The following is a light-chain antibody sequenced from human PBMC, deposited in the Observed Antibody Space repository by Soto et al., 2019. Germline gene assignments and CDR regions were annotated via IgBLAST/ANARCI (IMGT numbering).Light chain of an antibody. V-gene: IGLV2-8*01. CDR3: SSYAGSNNV. Sequence: SVLTQPPSASGSPGQSVTISCTGTSSDVGGYNYVSWYQQHPGKAPKLMIYEVSKRPSGVPDRFSGSKSGNTASLTVSGLQAEDEADYYCSSYAGSNNVFGTGTNVTV. CDR1: SSDVGGYNY. CDR2: EVS. J-gene: IGLJ1*01.